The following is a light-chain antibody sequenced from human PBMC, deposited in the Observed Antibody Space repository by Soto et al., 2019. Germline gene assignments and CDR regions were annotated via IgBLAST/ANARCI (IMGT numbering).Light chain of an antibody. CDR2: GHT. CDR3: QSYDSSLRV. CDR1: SSNIGAGHD. J-gene: IGLJ3*02. Sequence: QSALTQPPSVSGAPGQRVTISCTGSSSNIGAGHDVHWYQQLPGTAPKLLIYGHTNRPSGVPDRFSGSKSGTSASLAITGLQAEDEAVYYCQSYDSSLRVFGGGTKLTVL. V-gene: IGLV1-40*01.